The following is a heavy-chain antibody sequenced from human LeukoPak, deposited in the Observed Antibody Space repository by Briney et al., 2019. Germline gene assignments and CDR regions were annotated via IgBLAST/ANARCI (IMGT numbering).Heavy chain of an antibody. Sequence: AGGSLRLSCAASGFTFSGSAMHWVRQASGKGLEWVGRIRSKANSYATAYAASVKGRFTISRDDSKNTAYLQMNSLKTEDTAVYYCTTSSYDFWSGYYTDYYYYYMDVWGKGTTVTVS. CDR3: TTSSYDFWSGYYTDYYYYYMDV. J-gene: IGHJ6*03. D-gene: IGHD3-3*01. V-gene: IGHV3-73*01. CDR2: IRSKANSYAT. CDR1: GFTFSGSA.